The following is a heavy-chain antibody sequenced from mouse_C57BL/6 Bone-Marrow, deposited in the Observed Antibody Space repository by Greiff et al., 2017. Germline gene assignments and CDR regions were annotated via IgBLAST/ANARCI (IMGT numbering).Heavy chain of an antibody. D-gene: IGHD2-5*01. CDR3: ARDHSKFDY. Sequence: EVKLVESGGGLVKPGGSLKLSCAASGFTFSSYAMSWVRQTPEKRLEWVATISDGGSYTYYPDNVKGRFTISRDNAKNNLYLQMSHLKSEDTAMYYCARDHSKFDYWGQGTTLTVSS. J-gene: IGHJ2*01. CDR2: ISDGGSYT. CDR1: GFTFSSYA. V-gene: IGHV5-4*01.